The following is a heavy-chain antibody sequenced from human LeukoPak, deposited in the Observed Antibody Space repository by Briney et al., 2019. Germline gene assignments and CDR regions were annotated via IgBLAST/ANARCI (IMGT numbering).Heavy chain of an antibody. V-gene: IGHV1-69*13. CDR2: IIPIFGTA. CDR3: ARGPAGSRATLAS. D-gene: IGHD6-19*01. J-gene: IGHJ5*02. Sequence: SVKVSCKASGGTFSSYAISWVRQAPGQGLEWMGGIIPIFGTANYAQKYQGRVTITADESTSTAYMELSSLRSEDTAVYYCARGPAGSRATLASWGQGTLVTVSS. CDR1: GGTFSSYA.